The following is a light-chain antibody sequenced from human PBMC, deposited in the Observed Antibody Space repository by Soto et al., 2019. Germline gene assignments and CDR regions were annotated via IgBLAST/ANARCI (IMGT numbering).Light chain of an antibody. Sequence: EIVLMQSPGTLSLSPGERATLSCSASQSVSSYLAWYQQKPGQAPRLLIYDASNRATGIPARFSGSGSGTDFTLTISSLEPEDFAVYYCQQRSNWPPEGTFGQGTKVDIK. J-gene: IGKJ1*01. CDR1: QSVSSY. CDR3: QQRSNWPPEGT. V-gene: IGKV3-11*01. CDR2: DAS.